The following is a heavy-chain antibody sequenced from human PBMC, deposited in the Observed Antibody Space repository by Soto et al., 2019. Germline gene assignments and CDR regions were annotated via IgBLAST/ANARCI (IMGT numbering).Heavy chain of an antibody. CDR2: IDYTGSP. CDR3: ARDGRHLRPVQYYGMDV. D-gene: IGHD3-3*01. V-gene: IGHV4-59*01. Sequence: SETLSLTCTVSGAPISDYYWPWLRQSPRKGREWIGHIDYTGSPKYNPSLESRVTMSGDTSRNQFSLNLSSVTGADTAVYYCARDGRHLRPVQYYGMDVWGQGTTDTVSS. CDR1: GAPISDYY. J-gene: IGHJ6*02.